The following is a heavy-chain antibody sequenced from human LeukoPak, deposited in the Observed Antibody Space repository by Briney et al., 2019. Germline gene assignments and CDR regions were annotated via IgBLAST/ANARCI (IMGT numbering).Heavy chain of an antibody. CDR3: AKEGESYGYFDY. CDR1: GFTFDDYT. V-gene: IGHV3-43*01. Sequence: GGSLRLSCAASGFTFDDYTMHWVRQAPGKGLEWVSLISWDGGSRYYADSVKGRFTISRDNIKNSLYLQMKSLRTEDTALYYCAKEGESYGYFDYWGQGTLVTVSS. J-gene: IGHJ4*02. CDR2: ISWDGGSR. D-gene: IGHD5-18*01.